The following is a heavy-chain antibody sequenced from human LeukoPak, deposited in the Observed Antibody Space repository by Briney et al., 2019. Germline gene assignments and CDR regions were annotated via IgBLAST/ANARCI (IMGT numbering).Heavy chain of an antibody. Sequence: GGSLRLSCAASGFTFSSYGMSWVRQAPGKGLEWFSFITTSGATTSYADSVKGRFTISRDNPRNTLYMQMNSLRDEDTALYYCAIMHGYYDGSGYWVQWGQGTLVTVSS. CDR3: AIMHGYYDGSGYWVQ. CDR1: GFTFSSYG. J-gene: IGHJ4*02. CDR2: ITTSGATT. V-gene: IGHV3-23*01. D-gene: IGHD3-22*01.